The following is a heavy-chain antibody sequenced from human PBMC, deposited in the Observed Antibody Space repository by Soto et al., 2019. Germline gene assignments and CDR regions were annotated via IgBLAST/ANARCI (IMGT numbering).Heavy chain of an antibody. V-gene: IGHV3-11*01. Sequence: QVQLQESGPGLVKPSQTLSLTCTVSGGSISSGGYYWSWIRQHPGKGLEWVSYISSSGSTIYYADSVKGRFTISRDNAKNSLYLQMNSLRAEDTAVYYCARVERYVLELRSYYYYGMDVWGQGTTVTVSS. D-gene: IGHD1-7*01. CDR1: GGSISSGGYY. J-gene: IGHJ6*02. CDR2: ISSSGSTI. CDR3: ARVERYVLELRSYYYYGMDV.